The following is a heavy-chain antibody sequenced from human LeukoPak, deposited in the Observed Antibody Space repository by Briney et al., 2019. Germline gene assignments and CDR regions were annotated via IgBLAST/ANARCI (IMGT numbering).Heavy chain of an antibody. D-gene: IGHD3-10*01. CDR2: IYYSGST. CDR3: ARSRSIMVRGVIMTNWFDP. J-gene: IGHJ5*02. Sequence: SETLSLTCTVSGGSISSGGYYWSWIRQHPGKGLEWIGYIYYSGSTYYNPSLKSRVTISVDTSKNQFSLKLSSVTAADTAVYYCARSRSIMVRGVIMTNWFDPWGQGTLVTVSS. CDR1: GGSISSGGYY. V-gene: IGHV4-31*03.